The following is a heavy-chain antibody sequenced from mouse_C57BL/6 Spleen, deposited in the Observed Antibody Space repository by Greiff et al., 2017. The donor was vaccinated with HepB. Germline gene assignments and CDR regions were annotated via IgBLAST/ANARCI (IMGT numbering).Heavy chain of an antibody. CDR1: GFTFTDYY. J-gene: IGHJ2*01. CDR3: ARGRTVFDY. Sequence: EVQRVESGGGLVQPGGSLSLSCAASGFTFTDYYMSWVRQPPGKALEWLGFIRNKANGYTTEYSASVKGRFTISRDNSQSILYLQMNALRAEDSATYYCARGRTVFDYWGQGTTLTVSS. CDR2: IRNKANGYTT. D-gene: IGHD4-1*01. V-gene: IGHV7-3*01.